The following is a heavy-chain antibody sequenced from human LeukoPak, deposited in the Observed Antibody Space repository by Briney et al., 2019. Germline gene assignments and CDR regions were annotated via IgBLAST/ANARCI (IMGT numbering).Heavy chain of an antibody. CDR2: IKQDGSEK. D-gene: IGHD4-17*01. CDR3: ARVDPGDYFDY. V-gene: IGHV3-7*03. J-gene: IGHJ4*02. Sequence: GGSLRLSCAASGFTFSSYWMSWVRQAPGKGLEWVANIKQDGSEKYYVDSVKGRFTISRDNAENSLYLQMNSLRAEDTAVYYCARVDPGDYFDYWGQGTLVTVSS. CDR1: GFTFSSYW.